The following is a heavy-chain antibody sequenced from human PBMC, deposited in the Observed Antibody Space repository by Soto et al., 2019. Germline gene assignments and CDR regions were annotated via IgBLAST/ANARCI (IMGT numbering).Heavy chain of an antibody. CDR2: IIPVYGRS. CDR1: GGTFNSYT. J-gene: IGHJ5*02. D-gene: IGHD5-18*01. CDR3: TRSGGYSYNLAFDH. Sequence: SVKVSCKASGGTFNSYTINWVRLAPGQGLEWMGAIIPVYGRSTYAQMFQGRVTFTADKSTNTIYMELSSLRSDDTAVYFCTRSGGYSYNLAFDHWGQGTLVTVSS. V-gene: IGHV1-69*06.